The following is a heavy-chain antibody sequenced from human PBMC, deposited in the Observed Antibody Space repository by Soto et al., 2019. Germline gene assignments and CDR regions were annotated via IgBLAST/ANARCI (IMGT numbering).Heavy chain of an antibody. Sequence: ASVKVSCKASGYTFTNYAISWVRQAPGQGLEWMGWINPYSGGADYAQSFQGRVTMTRDTSISTVYMELNRLRFDDTAVYYCARDNDILTGYYDYWGQGTLVTVS. D-gene: IGHD3-9*01. V-gene: IGHV1-2*02. CDR2: INPYSGGA. CDR1: GYTFTNYA. J-gene: IGHJ4*02. CDR3: ARDNDILTGYYDY.